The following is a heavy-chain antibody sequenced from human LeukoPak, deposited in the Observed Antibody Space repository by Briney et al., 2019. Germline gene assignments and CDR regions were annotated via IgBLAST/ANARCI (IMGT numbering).Heavy chain of an antibody. D-gene: IGHD1-7*01. CDR2: INPNSGGT. Sequence: GASVKVSCKASGYTFTGYYMHWVRQAPGQGLEWMGWINPNSGGTNYAQKFQGRVTMTRDTSISTAFMELSSLTSDDTAVYYCARGATGTTGQCDCWGQGTLVTVSS. V-gene: IGHV1-2*02. CDR1: GYTFTGYY. CDR3: ARGATGTTGQCDC. J-gene: IGHJ4*02.